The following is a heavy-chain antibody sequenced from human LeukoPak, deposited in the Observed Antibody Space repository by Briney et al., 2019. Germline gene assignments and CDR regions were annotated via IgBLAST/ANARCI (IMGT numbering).Heavy chain of an antibody. Sequence: GGSLRLSCAASGFTFSSYWMTWVRQAPGKGLEWVANIKRDGREKYYADSVRGRFTISRDDGKKSLYLQMDSLRVDDTAVYYCAGERPSSSWYDFWGQGTLVTVSS. J-gene: IGHJ5*01. CDR1: GFTFSSYW. V-gene: IGHV3-7*01. CDR2: IKRDGREK. CDR3: AGERPSSSWYDF. D-gene: IGHD6-13*01.